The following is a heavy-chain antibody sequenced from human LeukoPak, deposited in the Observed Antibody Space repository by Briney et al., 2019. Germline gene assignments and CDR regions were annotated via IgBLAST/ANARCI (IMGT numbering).Heavy chain of an antibody. V-gene: IGHV4-39*07. CDR1: GGSISSSSYY. J-gene: IGHJ4*02. Sequence: SETLSLTCTVSGGSISSSSYYWSWIRQPPGKGLEWIGEINHSGSTNYNPSLKSRVTISVDTSKNQFSLKLSSVTAADTAVYYCARDGRGLDYWGQGTLVTVSS. CDR3: ARDGRGLDY. CDR2: INHSGST. D-gene: IGHD3-10*01.